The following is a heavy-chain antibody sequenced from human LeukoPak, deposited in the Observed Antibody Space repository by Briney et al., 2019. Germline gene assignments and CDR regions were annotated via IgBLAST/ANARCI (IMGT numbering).Heavy chain of an antibody. J-gene: IGHJ4*02. Sequence: GGSLRLSCAASGFTFSAYELNWVRQAPGKGLEWVSYICTSGSTIYYADSVKGRFTISRDNAKNSLYLQVNSLRGEDTALYYCATFYDSSGRDYWGQGTLVTVSS. CDR3: ATFYDSSGRDY. D-gene: IGHD3-22*01. V-gene: IGHV3-48*03. CDR1: GFTFSAYE. CDR2: ICTSGSTI.